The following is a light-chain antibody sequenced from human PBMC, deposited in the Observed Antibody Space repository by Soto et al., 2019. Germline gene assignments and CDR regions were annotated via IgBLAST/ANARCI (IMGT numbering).Light chain of an antibody. Sequence: DIVMTQSPDSLAVSLGERATINCESSRSVLYSSNNKNYLAWYQQKPGQPPKLLIYWASARESGVPDRFSGSGYGTDFTHTISSLQAEDVAVYYCQQYYSSPPYTFGQGTKLEIK. J-gene: IGKJ2*01. V-gene: IGKV4-1*01. CDR2: WAS. CDR1: RSVLYSSNNKNY. CDR3: QQYYSSPPYT.